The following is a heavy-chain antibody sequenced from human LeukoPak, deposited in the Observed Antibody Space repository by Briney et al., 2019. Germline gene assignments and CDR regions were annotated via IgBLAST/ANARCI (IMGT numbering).Heavy chain of an antibody. Sequence: GGSLRLSCTASGFILSSYGMNWVRQAPGKGLEWVSYISSSSSNIFYADSVKGRFTISRDNAKDSLSLQMNSLRAEDTALYYCARDAVMGTTPFYFDYWGQGALVTVSS. V-gene: IGHV3-48*01. J-gene: IGHJ4*02. D-gene: IGHD1-1*01. CDR1: GFILSSYG. CDR3: ARDAVMGTTPFYFDY. CDR2: ISSSSSNI.